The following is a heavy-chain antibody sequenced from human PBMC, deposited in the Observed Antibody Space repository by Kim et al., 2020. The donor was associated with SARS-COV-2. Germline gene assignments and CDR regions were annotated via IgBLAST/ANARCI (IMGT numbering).Heavy chain of an antibody. Sequence: SVKVSCKASGGTFSSYAISWVRQAPGQGLEWMGGIIPIFGTANYAQKFQGRVTITADESTSTAYMELSSLRSEDTAVYYCARSPSFHSGNSHFDYWGQGTLVTVSS. D-gene: IGHD1-26*01. CDR2: IIPIFGTA. V-gene: IGHV1-69*13. CDR3: ARSPSFHSGNSHFDY. J-gene: IGHJ4*02. CDR1: GGTFSSYA.